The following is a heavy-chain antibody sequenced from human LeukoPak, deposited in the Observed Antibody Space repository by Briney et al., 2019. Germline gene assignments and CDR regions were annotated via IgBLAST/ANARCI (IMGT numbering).Heavy chain of an antibody. Sequence: GGSLRLSCAASGSTFSRYAIHWVRQAPGKGLERVAAISYDGSKKYYADSVKGRFTISRDNSKSTLYLQMSSLRREDTAVYYCARPDYCGGDCFWNYFDYWGQGTLVTVSS. CDR2: ISYDGSKK. CDR3: ARPDYCGGDCFWNYFDY. J-gene: IGHJ4*02. D-gene: IGHD2-21*02. CDR1: GSTFSRYA. V-gene: IGHV3-30-3*01.